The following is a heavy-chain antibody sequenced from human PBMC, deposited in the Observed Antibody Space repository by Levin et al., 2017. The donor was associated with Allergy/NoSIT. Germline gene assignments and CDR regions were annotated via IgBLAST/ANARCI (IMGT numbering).Heavy chain of an antibody. CDR3: TTEGRGVAETRFD. CDR2: IKSKTDGETR. D-gene: IGHD6-19*01. CDR1: GFTFVNAW. V-gene: IGHV3-15*01. Sequence: GESLKISCAASGFTFVNAWMSWVRQAPGKGLEWVGRIKSKTDGETRDYAAPVNGRFTISRDDSRNTLFLQMNSLKTEDTAVYYCTTEGRGVAETRFDWGQGTLVTVSS. J-gene: IGHJ4*02.